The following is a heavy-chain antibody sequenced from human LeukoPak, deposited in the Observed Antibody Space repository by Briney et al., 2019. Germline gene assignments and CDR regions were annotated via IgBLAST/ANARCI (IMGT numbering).Heavy chain of an antibody. V-gene: IGHV1-69*05. J-gene: IGHJ6*03. CDR2: IIPIFGTA. CDR3: ARDYSGYDYGTYYYYMDV. Sequence: ASVKVSCKASGATFSSYAISWVRQAPGQGLEWMGGIIPIFGTANYAQKFQGRVTITTDESTSTAYMELSSLRSEDTAVYYSARDYSGYDYGTYYYYMDVWGKGTTVTVSS. D-gene: IGHD5-12*01. CDR1: GATFSSYA.